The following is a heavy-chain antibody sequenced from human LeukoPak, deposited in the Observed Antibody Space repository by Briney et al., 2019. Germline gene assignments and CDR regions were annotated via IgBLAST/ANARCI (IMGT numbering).Heavy chain of an antibody. J-gene: IGHJ4*02. V-gene: IGHV1-58*01. CDR3: AAGGGSYTSGFDY. D-gene: IGHD1-26*01. Sequence: GASVKVSCKASGFTFTSSAVQWVGQARGQRLEWIGWIVVGSGNTNYAQKFQERVTITRDMSTSTAYMELSSLRSEDTAVYYCAAGGGSYTSGFDYWGQGTLVTVSS. CDR2: IVVGSGNT. CDR1: GFTFTSSA.